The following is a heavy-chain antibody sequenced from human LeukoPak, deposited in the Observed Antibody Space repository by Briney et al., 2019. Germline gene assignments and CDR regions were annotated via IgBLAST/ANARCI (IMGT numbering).Heavy chain of an antibody. CDR2: ISSSTTYI. Sequence: PGGSLRLSCAASGFAFSTYSMNWVRQAPGKGLEWVSSISSSTTYIYYADSVKGRVTISRDNAKNSLYLQMNSLRAEDTAVYYCARVLSGCETTRCELDYWGQGTLVTVSS. V-gene: IGHV3-21*01. CDR1: GFAFSTYS. J-gene: IGHJ4*02. CDR3: ARVLSGCETTRCELDY. D-gene: IGHD1-26*01.